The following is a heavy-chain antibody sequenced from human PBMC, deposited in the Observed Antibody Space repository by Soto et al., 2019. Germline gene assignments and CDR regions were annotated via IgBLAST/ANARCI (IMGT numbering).Heavy chain of an antibody. D-gene: IGHD5-12*01. CDR2: INPNSGGT. V-gene: IGHV1-2*02. Sequence: VPVKVCCKASGYTFTSYYMQWVRHAPAQGLEWMGWINPNSGGTNYAQKFQGRVTMTRDTSISTAYMELSRLRSDDTAVYYCALWDIVAQGATYFSMDVWGQGSKVTVS. CDR1: GYTFTSYY. J-gene: IGHJ6*02. CDR3: ALWDIVAQGATYFSMDV.